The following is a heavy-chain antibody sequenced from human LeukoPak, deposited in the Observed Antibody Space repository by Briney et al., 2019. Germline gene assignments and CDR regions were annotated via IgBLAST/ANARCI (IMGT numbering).Heavy chain of an antibody. CDR3: ARGAASGTVYFDY. J-gene: IGHJ4*02. CDR2: ISSSGSTI. Sequence: GGSLRLSCAASGFTFSSYEMNWVRQAPGKGLEWVSYISSSGSTIYYADSVKGRFTISRDNAKNSLYLQMNSLRVEDTAVYFCARGAASGTVYFDYWGQGTLVTVSS. CDR1: GFTFSSYE. D-gene: IGHD6-13*01. V-gene: IGHV3-48*03.